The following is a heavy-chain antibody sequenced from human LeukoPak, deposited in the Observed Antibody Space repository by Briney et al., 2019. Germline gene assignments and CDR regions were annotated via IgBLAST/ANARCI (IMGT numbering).Heavy chain of an antibody. Sequence: TGGSLRLSCAASGFAFSSYWMHWVRQAPGKGLEWVSYISTSGSTVYYADSVRGRFTISRDNAKNSLYLQMNSLRANDTAVYYCARENTGSEWGQGTLVSVSS. CDR1: GFAFSSYW. CDR2: ISTSGSTV. J-gene: IGHJ4*02. D-gene: IGHD1-14*01. V-gene: IGHV3-48*03. CDR3: ARENTGSE.